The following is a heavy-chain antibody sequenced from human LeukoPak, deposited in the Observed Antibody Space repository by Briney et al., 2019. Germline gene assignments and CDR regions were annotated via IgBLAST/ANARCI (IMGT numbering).Heavy chain of an antibody. Sequence: ASVKVSCKASGYTFTNYNLHWVRQAPGQRLEWMGIINPSGGSTNYAQNFQGRVTMTRDTSTSTVYMELSSLRSEDTAVYYCVRVRDGYNDAYDIWGQGTMVTVPS. D-gene: IGHD5-24*01. V-gene: IGHV1-46*01. CDR3: VRVRDGYNDAYDI. CDR2: INPSGGST. CDR1: GYTFTNYN. J-gene: IGHJ3*02.